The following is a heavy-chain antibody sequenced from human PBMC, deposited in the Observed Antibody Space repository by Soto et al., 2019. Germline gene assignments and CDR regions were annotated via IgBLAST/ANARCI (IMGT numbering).Heavy chain of an antibody. D-gene: IGHD2-21*01. Sequence: EVQLVESGGGLIQPGGSLRLSCAASGFNVHSNFMNWVRQAPGRGLEWVSVIYSGGRTDYADSVKGRFTTSRDNSKNTLYLHMNSLRAEDTAVYFCARDGETKYSGSFDIWGQGTMVTVSS. CDR3: ARDGETKYSGSFDI. V-gene: IGHV3-53*01. CDR2: IYSGGRT. CDR1: GFNVHSNF. J-gene: IGHJ3*02.